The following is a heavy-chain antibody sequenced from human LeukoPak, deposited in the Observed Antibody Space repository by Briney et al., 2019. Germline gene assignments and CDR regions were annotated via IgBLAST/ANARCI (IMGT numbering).Heavy chain of an antibody. CDR3: ARLLGYHCTHTLCDFDI. J-gene: IGHJ3*02. CDR2: ISSTRSYI. Sequence: GGSLRLFCAASGFTLNIYSMIWVRQASGRGVEWGSYISSTRSYIYYGDAVKGRFTISRDNAKNSLPLQMNSLRAEDTAVYYCARLLGYHCTHTLCDFDIWGRGTVVTVSS. V-gene: IGHV3-21*01. CDR1: GFTLNIYS. D-gene: IGHD2-8*01.